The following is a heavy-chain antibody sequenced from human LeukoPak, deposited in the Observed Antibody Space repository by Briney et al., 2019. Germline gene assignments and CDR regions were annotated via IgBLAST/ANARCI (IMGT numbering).Heavy chain of an antibody. CDR2: ISGSGGST. CDR3: AKRLYASGFSPFDY. V-gene: IGHV3-23*01. J-gene: IGHJ4*02. CDR1: GFTFSSYE. Sequence: GGSLRLSCAASGFTFSSYEMNWVRQAPGKGLEWVSAISGSGGSTYYADSVKGRFTISRDNSKNTLYLQMNSLRAEDTAVYYCAKRLYASGFSPFDYWGQGTLVTVSS. D-gene: IGHD3-22*01.